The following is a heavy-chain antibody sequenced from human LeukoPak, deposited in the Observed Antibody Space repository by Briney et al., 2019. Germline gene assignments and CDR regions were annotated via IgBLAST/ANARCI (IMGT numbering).Heavy chain of an antibody. CDR2: INHSGST. J-gene: IGHJ4*02. Sequence: SETLSLTCAVYGGSFSGYYWSWIRQPPGKGLEWIGEINHSGSTNYNPSLKSRVTISVDTSKNQFSLKLSSVTAADTAVYYCARDPGQWLPFDYWGQGTLVTVSS. CDR3: ARDPGQWLPFDY. D-gene: IGHD6-19*01. V-gene: IGHV4-34*01. CDR1: GGSFSGYY.